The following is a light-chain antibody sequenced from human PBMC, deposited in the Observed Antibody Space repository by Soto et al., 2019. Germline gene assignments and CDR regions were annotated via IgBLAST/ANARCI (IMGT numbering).Light chain of an antibody. CDR1: SSDVGTYNL. V-gene: IGLV2-14*02. CDR2: AGS. Sequence: QSALTQPASLSGSPGQSITISCTGSSSDVGTYNLVSWYQHHPGKAPKVVIYAGSERPSGVSNRFSGSKSGNTASLTISGLQAEDEADYYCSSYTTSNTLVFGTGTKVTVL. J-gene: IGLJ1*01. CDR3: SSYTTSNTLV.